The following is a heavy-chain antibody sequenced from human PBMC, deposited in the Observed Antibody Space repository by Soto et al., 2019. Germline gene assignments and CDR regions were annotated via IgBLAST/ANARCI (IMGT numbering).Heavy chain of an antibody. J-gene: IGHJ4*01. D-gene: IGHD6-19*01. Sequence: GGSLRLSCTAAGFTFAHYAMHWVRQPPGKGLEWVSTIDGPTTNTHYPDSVEGRLIISRDNSRNTVYLYMTNLRAEHSAMYYCVTWLSDHFDFWGRGTVVTVSS. CDR1: GFTFAHYA. CDR2: IDGPTTNT. V-gene: IGHV3-23*03. CDR3: VTWLSDHFDF.